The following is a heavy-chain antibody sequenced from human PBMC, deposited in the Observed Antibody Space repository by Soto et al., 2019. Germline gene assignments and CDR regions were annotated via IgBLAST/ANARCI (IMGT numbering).Heavy chain of an antibody. V-gene: IGHV3-23*01. Sequence: XGSLRLSCAASGFTFSSYAMTWLRQSPGKGLEWVSVISATGDTIYYADSVEGRFTISRDNSNSTLFLQMDRLTADDTAVYFCAKDAYYDLSTGNGYYYYGLDVWGQGTTVTVSS. CDR3: AKDAYYDLSTGNGYYYYGLDV. CDR2: ISATGDTI. J-gene: IGHJ6*02. CDR1: GFTFSSYA. D-gene: IGHD3-9*01.